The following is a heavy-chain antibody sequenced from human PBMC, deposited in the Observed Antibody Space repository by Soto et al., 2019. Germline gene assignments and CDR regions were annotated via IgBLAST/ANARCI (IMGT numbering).Heavy chain of an antibody. Sequence: QVQLVESGGGLVKPGGSLRLSCAASGFTFSDYYMSWIRQAPGKGLEWVSYISSSGSTIYYAGSVKGRFTISRDNAKNSLYLHMNSVRAEDTAVYYCARGRYCSSTSCLAGAFDIWGQGTMVTVSS. V-gene: IGHV3-11*01. CDR3: ARGRYCSSTSCLAGAFDI. J-gene: IGHJ3*02. CDR1: GFTFSDYY. CDR2: ISSSGSTI. D-gene: IGHD2-2*01.